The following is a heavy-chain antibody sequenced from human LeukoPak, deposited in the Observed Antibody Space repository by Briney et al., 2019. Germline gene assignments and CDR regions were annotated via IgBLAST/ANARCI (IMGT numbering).Heavy chain of an antibody. V-gene: IGHV3-33*01. CDR3: ARDRERIAVAGIPLDY. D-gene: IGHD6-19*01. Sequence: GGSLRLSCAASGFTFSSYGMHWVRQAPGKGLEWVAVIWYDGSNKYYADSVKGRFTISRDNSKNTLYLQMNGLRAEDTAVYYCARDRERIAVAGIPLDYWGQGTLVTVSS. CDR2: IWYDGSNK. J-gene: IGHJ4*02. CDR1: GFTFSSYG.